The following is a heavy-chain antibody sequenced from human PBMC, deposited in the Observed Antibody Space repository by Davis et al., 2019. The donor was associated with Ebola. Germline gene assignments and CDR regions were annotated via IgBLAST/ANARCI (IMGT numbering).Heavy chain of an antibody. CDR2: MNPNSGNT. V-gene: IGHV1-8*01. CDR3: ARDQVVRGVITDYYYYGMDV. D-gene: IGHD3-10*01. CDR1: GYTFTSYD. Sequence: ASVKVSCKASGYTFTSYDINWVRQATGQGLEWMGWMNPNSGNTGYAQKFQGRVTMTRDTSTSTVYMELSSLRSEDTAVYYCARDQVVRGVITDYYYYGMDVWGQGTTVTVSS. J-gene: IGHJ6*02.